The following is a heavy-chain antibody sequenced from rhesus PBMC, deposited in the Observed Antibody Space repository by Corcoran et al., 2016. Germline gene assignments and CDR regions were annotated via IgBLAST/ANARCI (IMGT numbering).Heavy chain of an antibody. D-gene: IGHD4-29*01. Sequence: QVQLVQSGAEVKKPGSSVKVSCKASGYTFTDYYMHWVRQAPGQGLEWMGEINPKTGGTNYAQKFQGRVTMTRDTSTITAYMELSSLRSEDTAVYYCVATTVATFDYWGQGVLVTVSS. V-gene: IGHV1-138*01. CDR2: INPKTGGT. CDR1: GYTFTDYY. J-gene: IGHJ4*01. CDR3: VATTVATFDY.